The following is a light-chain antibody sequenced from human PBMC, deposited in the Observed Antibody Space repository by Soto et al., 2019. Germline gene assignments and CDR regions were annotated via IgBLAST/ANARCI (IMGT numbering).Light chain of an antibody. CDR1: QTISSSY. CDR2: GAS. J-gene: IGKJ1*01. Sequence: EIVLTQSPGTLSLSPGERATLSCRASQTISSSYLAWYQQKPGQAPRLLIYGASSRATGIPDRFSGSGSGTDFTLTISRLEPEDFAVYYCQRYGNSQTFGQGTKVEIK. CDR3: QRYGNSQT. V-gene: IGKV3-20*01.